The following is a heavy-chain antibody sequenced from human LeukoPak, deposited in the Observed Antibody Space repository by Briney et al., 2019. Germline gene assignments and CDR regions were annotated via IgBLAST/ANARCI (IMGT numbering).Heavy chain of an antibody. D-gene: IGHD2-21*01. CDR3: AREASTRLAHILDLDFDP. CDR2: INPGGGST. V-gene: IGHV1-46*01. CDR1: GYTFTIYY. J-gene: IGHJ5*02. Sequence: ASVNVSCKASGYTFTIYYIHWVRQAPGQGLEWMGIINPGGGSTSYAQKFHGRVTLTRDTSTSTVYMELSSLRSDDTAVYYCAREASTRLAHILDLDFDPWGQGTLVTVSS.